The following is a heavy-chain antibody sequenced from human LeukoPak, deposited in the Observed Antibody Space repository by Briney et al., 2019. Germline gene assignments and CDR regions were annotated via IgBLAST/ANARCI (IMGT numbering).Heavy chain of an antibody. V-gene: IGHV3-21*01. J-gene: IGHJ4*02. CDR2: ISSSSSYI. CDR3: ARDQLYYYDSSGYLTPPFDY. CDR1: GFTFSSYS. Sequence: KSGGSLRLSCAASGFTFSSYSMNWVPQAPGKGLEWVTSISSSSSYIYYADSVKGRFTISRDNAKNSLYLQMNSLRAKDTAVYYCARDQLYYYDSSGYLTPPFDYWGQGTLVTVSS. D-gene: IGHD3-22*01.